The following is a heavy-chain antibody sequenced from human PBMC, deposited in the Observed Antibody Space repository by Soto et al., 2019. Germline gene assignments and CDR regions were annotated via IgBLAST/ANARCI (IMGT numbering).Heavy chain of an antibody. D-gene: IGHD1-1*01. J-gene: IGHJ4*02. CDR3: VRDLHDPLAVDVLRVAN. CDR1: GFTFTSYE. Sequence: EVQLVESGVGLVQPGGSLKLSSAASGFTFTSYEMHWVREAPGKGLEWISYISSSGAGTHYADSVKGRFTISRDNARNSLSLQLTSLRAEDTAIYSCVRDLHDPLAVDVLRVANWGQGTQVTVSS. V-gene: IGHV3-48*03. CDR2: ISSSGAGT.